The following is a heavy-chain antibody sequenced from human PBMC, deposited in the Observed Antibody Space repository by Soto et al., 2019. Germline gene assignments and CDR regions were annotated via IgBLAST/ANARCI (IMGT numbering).Heavy chain of an antibody. V-gene: IGHV3-48*01. CDR1: GFTFNTFP. CDR3: GRDYQYGFDM. D-gene: IGHD3-16*02. CDR2: ISSNSDAM. J-gene: IGHJ3*02. Sequence: EVQLVESGGGFVQPGGSLRLSCAASGFTFNTFPMNWVRLAPGKGLEWLSHISSNSDAMYYADSVKGRFTISRDNARKLLYLQMNSLIVEDTAVYYCGRDYQYGFDMWGQGTMVTVSS.